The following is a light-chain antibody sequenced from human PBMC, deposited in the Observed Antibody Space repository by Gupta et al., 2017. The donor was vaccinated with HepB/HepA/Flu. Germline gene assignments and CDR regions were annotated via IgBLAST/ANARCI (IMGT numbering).Light chain of an antibody. CDR2: VNN. Sequence: QSVLTQPPSVSGAPGQRVTISCTGSSSNIGAGYDVHWYQHLPGTAPSLLIYVNNNRPSGVPDRFSVSKSGTSASLAITGLQPEDEADYDCQSYDKSLSVPVVFGGGTKLTVL. CDR3: QSYDKSLSVPVV. J-gene: IGLJ2*01. V-gene: IGLV1-40*01. CDR1: SSNIGAGYD.